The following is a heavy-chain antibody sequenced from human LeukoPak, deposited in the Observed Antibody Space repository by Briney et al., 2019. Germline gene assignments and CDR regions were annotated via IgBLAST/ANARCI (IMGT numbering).Heavy chain of an antibody. CDR1: GFTVSSNY. V-gene: IGHV3-53*05. Sequence: GGSLRLSCAASGFTVSSNYMSWVRQAPGKGLEWVSAIYTGGSTYYAGSVKGRFTISRDNSKNTLYLQMNSLRAEDTALYYCAKDTGPDFVVVPAAIGYWGQGTLVTVSS. D-gene: IGHD2-2*02. J-gene: IGHJ4*02. CDR2: IYTGGST. CDR3: AKDTGPDFVVVPAAIGY.